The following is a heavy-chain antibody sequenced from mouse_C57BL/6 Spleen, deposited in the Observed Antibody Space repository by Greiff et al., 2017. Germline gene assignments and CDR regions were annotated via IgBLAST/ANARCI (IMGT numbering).Heavy chain of an antibody. J-gene: IGHJ4*01. V-gene: IGHV10-1*01. CDR3: VRHGVTTYAMDY. CDR1: GFSFNTYA. D-gene: IGHD2-2*01. CDR2: IRSKSNNYAT. Sequence: EVKLVESGGGLVQPKGSLKLSCAASGFSFNTYAMNWVRQAPGKGLEWVARIRSKSNNYATYYADSVKDRFTISRDDSESMLYLQMNNLKTEDTAMYYCVRHGVTTYAMDYWGQGTSVTVSS.